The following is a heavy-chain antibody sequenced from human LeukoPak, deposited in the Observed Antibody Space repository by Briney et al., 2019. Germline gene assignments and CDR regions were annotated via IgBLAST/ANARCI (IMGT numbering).Heavy chain of an antibody. CDR3: AKDVPGYCSSTSCPQYFQQ. V-gene: IGHV3-53*01. Sequence: GGSLRLSCAVSGFSVTNNYMSWVRQAPGKGLEWVSVFYVGGATYYADSVKGRFTISRDNSENTLYLQMKSLRAEDTAVYYCAKDVPGYCSSTSCPQYFQQWGQGTLVTVSS. D-gene: IGHD2-2*01. CDR2: FYVGGAT. CDR1: GFSVTNNY. J-gene: IGHJ1*01.